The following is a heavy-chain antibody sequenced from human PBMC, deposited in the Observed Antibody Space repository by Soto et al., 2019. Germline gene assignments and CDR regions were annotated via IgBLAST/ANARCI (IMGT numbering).Heavy chain of an antibody. CDR2: LYYSGST. Sequence: SETLSLTCTVSGGSVSSGSYYWSWIRQPPGKGLEWIGYLYYSGSTNYNPSLKSRVTISVDTSKNQLSLKLSSVTAADTAVYYCARDGELTPGSYYMDVWGKGTTVTVSS. CDR3: ARDGELTPGSYYMDV. D-gene: IGHD2-21*01. CDR1: GGSVSSGSYY. J-gene: IGHJ6*03. V-gene: IGHV4-61*01.